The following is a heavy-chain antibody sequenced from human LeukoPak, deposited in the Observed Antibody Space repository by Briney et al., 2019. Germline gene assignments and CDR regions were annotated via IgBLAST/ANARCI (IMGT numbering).Heavy chain of an antibody. D-gene: IGHD6-13*01. CDR3: ARDLLVRGSWSGFDY. CDR2: ISAYNGNT. CDR1: GYTFTSYG. Sequence: GASVKVSCKASGYTFTSYGISWVRQAPGQGLEWMGWISAYNGNTNYAQKLQGRVTMTTDTSTSTAYMELRSLRSDDTAVYYCARDLLVRGSWSGFDYWGQGTLVTVSS. J-gene: IGHJ4*02. V-gene: IGHV1-18*01.